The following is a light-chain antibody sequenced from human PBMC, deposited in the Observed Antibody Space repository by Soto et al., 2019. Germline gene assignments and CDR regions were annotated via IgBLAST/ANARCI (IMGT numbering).Light chain of an antibody. V-gene: IGKV1-5*03. CDR2: KAS. J-gene: IGKJ5*01. CDR3: QQYNSYIT. Sequence: DIQMTQSPSTLAASLGDRVTITCRASQSISSWLAWYQQKPGKAPKLLIYKASSLGSGVPSMLSGSGSGTEFTLTISSLQPDDFATYYCQQYNSYITFGQGTRLEIK. CDR1: QSISSW.